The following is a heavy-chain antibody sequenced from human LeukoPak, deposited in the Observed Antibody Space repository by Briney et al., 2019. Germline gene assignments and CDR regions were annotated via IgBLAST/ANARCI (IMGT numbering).Heavy chain of an antibody. Sequence: PSETLSLTCAVYGGSFSGYYWGWIRQPPGKGLEWIGSIYYSGSTYYNPSLKSRVTISVDTSKNQFSLKLSSVTVADTAVYYCARQSYGSGSYYGLNWFDPWGQGTLVTVSS. V-gene: IGHV4-39*01. D-gene: IGHD3-10*01. CDR1: GGSFSGYY. CDR3: ARQSYGSGSYYGLNWFDP. J-gene: IGHJ5*02. CDR2: IYYSGST.